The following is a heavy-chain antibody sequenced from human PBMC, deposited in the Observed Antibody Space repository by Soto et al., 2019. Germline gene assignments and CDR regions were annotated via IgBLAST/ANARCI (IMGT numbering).Heavy chain of an antibody. CDR3: AILFWGSYPQIPYLDY. D-gene: IGHD3-16*01. CDR1: GYTFTSYA. CDR2: INAGNGNT. J-gene: IGHJ4*02. V-gene: IGHV1-3*01. Sequence: ASVKVSCKASGYTFTSYAMHWVRQAPGQRLEWMGWINAGNGNTKYSQKFQGRVTITRDTSASTAYMELSSLRSEDTAVYYCAILFWGSYPQIPYLDYWGQGTLVTVSS.